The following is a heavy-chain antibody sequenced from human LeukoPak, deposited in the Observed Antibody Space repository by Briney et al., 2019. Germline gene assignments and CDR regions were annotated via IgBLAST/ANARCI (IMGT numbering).Heavy chain of an antibody. V-gene: IGHV3-48*03. J-gene: IGHJ6*04. D-gene: IGHD2-15*01. Sequence: QSGGSLRLSCAASGFTFSSYEMNWVRQAPGKGLEWVPYISSSGSTIYYADSVKGRFTISRDNAKNSLYLQMNSLRAEDTAVYYCALAATYYYYGMDVWGKGTTVTVSS. CDR2: ISSSGSTI. CDR3: ALAATYYYYGMDV. CDR1: GFTFSSYE.